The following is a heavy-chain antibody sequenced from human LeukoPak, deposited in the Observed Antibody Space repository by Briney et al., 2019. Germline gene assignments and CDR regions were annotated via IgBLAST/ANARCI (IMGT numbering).Heavy chain of an antibody. D-gene: IGHD4-17*01. CDR1: GFTFSSYW. CDR3: ARDVRPGDPFDS. CDR2: INNDGSST. V-gene: IGHV3-74*01. J-gene: IGHJ4*02. Sequence: PGGSLRLSCAASGFTFSSYWMHRVRQAPGKGLAWVSRINNDGSSTSYADSVKGRFTISRDNAKNTLYLQMNSLRAEDTAVYYCARDVRPGDPFDSWGQGTLVTVSS.